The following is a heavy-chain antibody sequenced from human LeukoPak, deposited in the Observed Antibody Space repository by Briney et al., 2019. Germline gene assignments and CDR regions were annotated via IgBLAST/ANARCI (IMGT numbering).Heavy chain of an antibody. D-gene: IGHD5-24*01. Sequence: PSETLSLTCAVSGGSISSGGYSWGWIRQPPGKGLEWIGYIYHSGSTYYNPSLKSRVTISVDRSKNQFSLKLSSVTAADTAVYYCARRSKDGYNFDYWGQGTLVTVSS. CDR1: GGSISSGGYS. J-gene: IGHJ4*02. V-gene: IGHV4-30-2*01. CDR3: ARRSKDGYNFDY. CDR2: IYHSGST.